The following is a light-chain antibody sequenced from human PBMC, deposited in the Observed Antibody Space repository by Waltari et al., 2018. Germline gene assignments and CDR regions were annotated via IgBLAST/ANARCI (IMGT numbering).Light chain of an antibody. CDR3: QQLNSYPLFT. V-gene: IGKV1-9*01. Sequence: CRASQGISSYLAWYQQEPGKTPKLLIYAASTLQSGVPSRFSGSGSGTDFTLTISSLQPEDFATYYCQQLNSYPLFTFGPGTKVDIK. CDR2: AAS. CDR1: QGISSY. J-gene: IGKJ3*01.